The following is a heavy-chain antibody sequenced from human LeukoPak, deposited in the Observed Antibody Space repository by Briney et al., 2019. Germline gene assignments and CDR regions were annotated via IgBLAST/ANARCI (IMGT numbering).Heavy chain of an antibody. V-gene: IGHV4-59*12. D-gene: IGHD6-13*01. CDR2: IYSSGTT. J-gene: IGHJ5*02. CDR1: GASISSNY. CDR3: ARVAAAGRWFDP. Sequence: PSETLSLTCTVSGASISSNYWSWLRQPPGRRPEWIGYIYSSGTTKYNPSLQSRVTISIDTSKNQFSLKLSSVTAADTAVYYCARVAAAGRWFDPWGQGTLVTVSS.